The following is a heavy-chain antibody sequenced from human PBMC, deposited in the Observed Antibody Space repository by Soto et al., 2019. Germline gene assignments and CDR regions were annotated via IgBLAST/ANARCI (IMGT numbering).Heavy chain of an antibody. CDR3: ARYGHTRSGNNWLDL. CDR1: AFTFSTYA. V-gene: IGHV3-23*01. CDR2: ISGGGGSI. D-gene: IGHD6-19*01. J-gene: IGHJ5*02. Sequence: PGRSLRLSCAASAFTFSTYAMGWVRQAPGKGLEWVSSISGGGGSIYYADSVKGRLTISRDNLKNTVYLQINSQRVEGTAIYYCARYGHTRSGNNWLDLWGEGTLVTVSS.